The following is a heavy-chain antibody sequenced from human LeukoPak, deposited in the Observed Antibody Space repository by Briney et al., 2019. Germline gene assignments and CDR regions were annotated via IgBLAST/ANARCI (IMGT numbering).Heavy chain of an antibody. V-gene: IGHV3-30-3*01. CDR3: ARAGSAWRPATAHWFDP. D-gene: IGHD2-2*01. Sequence: PGGSLRLSCAASEFIFSSFSMHWVRQATGKGLEWVTLISSDGSNKKYADSVKGRFTVSRDNSKNTLYLQMNSLTTEDTAVYYCARAGSAWRPATAHWFDPWGQGTPVTVSS. CDR2: ISSDGSNK. CDR1: EFIFSSFS. J-gene: IGHJ5*02.